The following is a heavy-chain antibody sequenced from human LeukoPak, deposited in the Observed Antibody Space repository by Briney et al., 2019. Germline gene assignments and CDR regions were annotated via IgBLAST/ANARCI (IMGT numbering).Heavy chain of an antibody. CDR2: INHSGST. CDR3: ARGTRDITIFGVVDY. CDR1: GGSFSGYY. V-gene: IGHV4-34*01. Sequence: SETLSLTCAVYGGSFSGYYWSWIRQPTGKGLEWIGEINHSGSTNYNPSLKSRVTISVDTSKNQFSLKLSSVTAADTAVYYCARGTRDITIFGVVDYWGQGTLVTVSS. J-gene: IGHJ4*02. D-gene: IGHD3-3*01.